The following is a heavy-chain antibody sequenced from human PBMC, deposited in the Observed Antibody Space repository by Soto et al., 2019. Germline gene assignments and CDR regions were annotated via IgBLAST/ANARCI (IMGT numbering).Heavy chain of an antibody. J-gene: IGHJ4*02. D-gene: IGHD2-21*02. Sequence: GSLRLSCEASGFPFDNYAMSWVRQAPGKGLEWVSAISGGSPKEFYAESVKGRFTISRDNSKNTLFLEMNSLRADDAALYYCAKDFSRDSFSQKPSCRGDCYTLDSWGQRTQVTVSS. CDR2: ISGGSPKE. V-gene: IGHV3-23*01. CDR3: AKDFSRDSFSQKPSCRGDCYTLDS. CDR1: GFPFDNYA.